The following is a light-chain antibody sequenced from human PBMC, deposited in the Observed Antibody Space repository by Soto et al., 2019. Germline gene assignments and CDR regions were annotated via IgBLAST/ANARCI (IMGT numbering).Light chain of an antibody. CDR1: QGIRH. J-gene: IGKJ2*01. CDR3: LQHNTYPYT. Sequence: DIQMTQSPFSLSASVGDRVTITCRANQGIRHLGWFQQKPGGAPKRLIYATSTLEGGVPSRFSGSGSVTEFTLTISSLQPEDFATYFCLQHNTYPYTFGQGTRLDIK. CDR2: ATS. V-gene: IGKV1-17*01.